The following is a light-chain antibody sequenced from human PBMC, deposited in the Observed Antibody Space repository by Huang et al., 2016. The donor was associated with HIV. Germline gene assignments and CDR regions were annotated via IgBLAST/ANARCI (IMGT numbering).Light chain of an antibody. J-gene: IGKJ1*01. CDR1: QSLLHSNGYNY. Sequence: DIVMTQSPLSLPVTPGEPASISCRSSQSLLHSNGYNYLDWYLQKPGQSPQLPIYLGSNRASGVPDRFSGSVSGTDFTLKISRVEAEDVGVYYCMQAVQTPPTFGQGTKVEIK. V-gene: IGKV2-28*01. CDR3: MQAVQTPPT. CDR2: LGS.